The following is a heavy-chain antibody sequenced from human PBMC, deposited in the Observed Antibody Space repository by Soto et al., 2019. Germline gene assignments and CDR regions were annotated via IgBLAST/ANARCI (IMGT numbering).Heavy chain of an antibody. CDR1: GFSLSTSGVG. Sequence: SGPTLVNPTQTLTLTCTFSGFSLSTSGVGVGWIRQPPGKALEWLALIYWNDDKRYSPSLKSRLTITKDTSKNQVVLTMTNMDPVDTATYYCAHVIGYCSGGSCLLGDASNWFDPWGQGTLVTVSS. CDR2: IYWNDDK. D-gene: IGHD2-15*01. CDR3: AHVIGYCSGGSCLLGDASNWFDP. V-gene: IGHV2-5*01. J-gene: IGHJ5*02.